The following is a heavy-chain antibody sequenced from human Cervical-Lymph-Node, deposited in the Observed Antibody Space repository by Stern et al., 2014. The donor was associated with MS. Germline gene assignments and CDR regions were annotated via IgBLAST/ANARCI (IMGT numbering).Heavy chain of an antibody. CDR1: GASITSHF. Sequence: QVQLQESGPGLLRPSETLSLTCNVSGASITSHFWSWIRQPPWKGLEWIGYIYYRGTTNYNASPKGRVAISINTSKTQFSLRLSSVTAADTAVYYCARATDLWGQGILVTVSS. CDR2: IYYRGTT. CDR3: ARATDL. V-gene: IGHV4-59*11. J-gene: IGHJ5*02.